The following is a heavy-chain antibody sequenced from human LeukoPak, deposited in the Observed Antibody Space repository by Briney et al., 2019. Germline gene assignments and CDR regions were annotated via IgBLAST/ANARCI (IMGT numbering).Heavy chain of an antibody. V-gene: IGHV4-59*11. CDR2: VFDSERT. CDR3: TTIKRGDIFGYFDF. D-gene: IGHD5-18*01. J-gene: IGHJ4*02. CDR1: GGSMTTHH. Sequence: KPSETLSLTCTVSGGSMTTHHWNWIRQTPGKGLEWIGYVFDSERTKVNPSLTSRVTLSTDTSKNQLSLRLSSVTAADTAVYYCTTIKRGDIFGYFDFWGQGILVTVSS.